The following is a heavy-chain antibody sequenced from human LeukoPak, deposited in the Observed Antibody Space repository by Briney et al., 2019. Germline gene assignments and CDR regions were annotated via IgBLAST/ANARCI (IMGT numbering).Heavy chain of an antibody. CDR3: ARLGAARADY. CDR2: IIPNLGIA. V-gene: IGHV1-69*04. CDR1: GGTFSSYA. D-gene: IGHD3-16*01. J-gene: IGHJ4*02. Sequence: SVKVSCKASGGTFSSYAISWVRQAPGQGLEWMGRIIPNLGIANYAQKFQGRVTITADKSTSTAYMELSSLRSEDTAVYYCARLGAARADYWGQGTLVTVSS.